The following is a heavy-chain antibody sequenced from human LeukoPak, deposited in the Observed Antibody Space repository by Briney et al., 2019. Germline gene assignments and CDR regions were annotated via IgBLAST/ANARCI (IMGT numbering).Heavy chain of an antibody. D-gene: IGHD3-10*01. CDR1: GFTFSSYS. J-gene: IGHJ4*02. V-gene: IGHV3-23*01. CDR3: AKGGYGSGSYYDPSFDY. Sequence: GSLRLSCAASGFTFSSYSMNWVRQAPGKGLEWVSVISGSGGSTYYADSVKGRFTISRDNSQNTLYLQMNSLRVEDTAVHYCAKGGYGSGSYYDPSFDYWGQGTLVTVSS. CDR2: ISGSGGST.